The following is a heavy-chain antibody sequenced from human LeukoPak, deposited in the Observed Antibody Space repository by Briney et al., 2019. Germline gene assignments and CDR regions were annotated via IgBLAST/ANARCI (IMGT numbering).Heavy chain of an antibody. CDR1: GGSISSGSYY. Sequence: SQTLSLTCTVSGGSISSGSYYWSWIRQPAGKGLEWIGRIYTSGSTNYNPSLKSRVTISVDTSKNQFPLKLSSVTAADTAVYYCARDRIAAAGTEVGFDYWGQGTLVTVSS. D-gene: IGHD6-13*01. V-gene: IGHV4-61*02. CDR3: ARDRIAAAGTEVGFDY. CDR2: IYTSGST. J-gene: IGHJ4*02.